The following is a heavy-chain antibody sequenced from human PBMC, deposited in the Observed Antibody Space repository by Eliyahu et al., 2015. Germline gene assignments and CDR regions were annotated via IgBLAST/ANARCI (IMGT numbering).Heavy chain of an antibody. CDR1: GFPFXXYA. CDR2: ISYHDGSSK. J-gene: IGHJ4*02. D-gene: IGHD3-9*01. Sequence: QVQVVESGGGVVQPGXSLRLSCAASGFPFXXYAXHXVRQAPGKGLEWVAAISYHDGSSKHYADSVKGRLTISRDNSRNTLYLEINSLRTDDTAVYYCARDTAPRTDLLTSFLFDVWGQGTLVSVSS. CDR3: ARDTAPRTDLLTSFLFDV. V-gene: IGHV3-30-3*01.